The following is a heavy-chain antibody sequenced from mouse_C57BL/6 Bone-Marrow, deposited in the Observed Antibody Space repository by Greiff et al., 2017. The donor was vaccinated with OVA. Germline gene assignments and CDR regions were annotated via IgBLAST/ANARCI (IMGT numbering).Heavy chain of an antibody. J-gene: IGHJ2*01. CDR2: INPGSGGT. CDR1: GYAFTNYL. CDR3: ARCPILYDYDGEYYFDY. Sequence: QVQLQQSGAELVRPGTSVKVSCKASGYAFTNYLIEWVKQRPGQGLEWIGVINPGSGGTNYNEKFKGKATLTADKSSSTAYMQLSSLTSEDSAVYFCARCPILYDYDGEYYFDYWGQGTTLTVSS. V-gene: IGHV1-54*01. D-gene: IGHD2-4*01.